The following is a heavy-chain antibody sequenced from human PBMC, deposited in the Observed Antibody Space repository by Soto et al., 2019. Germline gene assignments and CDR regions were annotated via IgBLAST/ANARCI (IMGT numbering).Heavy chain of an antibody. V-gene: IGHV1-3*01. CDR3: ARSIVVVTALDY. CDR1: GYTFTNYG. Sequence: ASVKVSCKASGYTFTNYGFSWVRQAPGQGLEWMGWINGDNGNTKYSQKFQGRVTITRDTSASTAYMELSSLRSEDTAVYYCARSIVVVTALDYWGQGTLVTVSS. CDR2: INGDNGNT. J-gene: IGHJ4*02. D-gene: IGHD2-21*02.